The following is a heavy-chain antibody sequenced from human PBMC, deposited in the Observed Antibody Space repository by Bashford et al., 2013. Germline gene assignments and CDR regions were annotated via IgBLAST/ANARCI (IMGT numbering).Heavy chain of an antibody. Sequence: SETLSLTCTVSGGSISSSRYYWSWLRQPPGKGLEWIGSVHDTGSANHNPSLKSRVTMSLDTSKKQFSLKLNSVTAADTAVYYCARDISAGWFYYWGQGTLVTVSS. V-gene: IGHV4-61*01. D-gene: IGHD1-14*01. CDR1: GGSISSSRYY. CDR2: VHDTGSA. J-gene: IGHJ4*02. CDR3: ARDISAGWFYY.